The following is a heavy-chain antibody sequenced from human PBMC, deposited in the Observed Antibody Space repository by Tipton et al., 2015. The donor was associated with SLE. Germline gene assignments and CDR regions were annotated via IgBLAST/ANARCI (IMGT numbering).Heavy chain of an antibody. Sequence: LRLSCTVSGGSISSYYWSWIRQPPGKGLEWIGYIYYSGSTNYNPSLKSRVTISVDTSKNQFSLKLSSVTAADTAVYYCATLTVTIPRWFDPWGQGTLVTVSS. CDR3: ATLTVTIPRWFDP. D-gene: IGHD4-17*01. V-gene: IGHV4-59*12. J-gene: IGHJ5*02. CDR2: IYYSGST. CDR1: GGSISSYY.